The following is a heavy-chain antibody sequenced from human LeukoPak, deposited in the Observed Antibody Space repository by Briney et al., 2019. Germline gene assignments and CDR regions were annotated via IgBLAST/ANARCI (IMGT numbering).Heavy chain of an antibody. CDR1: GYTFTGYY. CDR3: ARTDGIVVVTASVAVFDP. D-gene: IGHD2-21*02. J-gene: IGHJ5*02. Sequence: ASVTVSCKASGYTFTGYYMHWVRQAPGQGREWMGWINPNSGGTNYAQKFQGRVTMTSDTSISTAYMELSRLRSDDTAVYYCARTDGIVVVTASVAVFDPWGQGTLVTVSS. CDR2: INPNSGGT. V-gene: IGHV1-2*02.